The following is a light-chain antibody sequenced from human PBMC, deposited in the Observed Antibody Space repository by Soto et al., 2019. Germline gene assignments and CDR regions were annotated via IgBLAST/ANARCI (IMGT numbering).Light chain of an antibody. CDR3: SSYTTSSTPYV. CDR1: DSDVGGYNY. Sequence: QSVLTQPASVSGSPGQSITISCTGTDSDVGGYNYVSWYQQHPGKAPELMIYEVSNRPSGVSTRFSGSKSGNTASLTISGLQAEDEADYYCSSYTTSSTPYVFGTGTKVTVL. J-gene: IGLJ1*01. V-gene: IGLV2-14*01. CDR2: EVS.